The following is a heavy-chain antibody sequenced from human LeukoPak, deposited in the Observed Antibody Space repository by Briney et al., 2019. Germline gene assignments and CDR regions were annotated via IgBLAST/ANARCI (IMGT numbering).Heavy chain of an antibody. CDR2: ISSSGSTI. V-gene: IGHV3-48*03. J-gene: IGHJ4*02. CDR3: AITSGYAHYYFDY. D-gene: IGHD5-12*01. CDR1: GFTFSSYE. Sequence: GGSLRLSCAASGFTFSSYEMNWVRQAPGKGLEWVSYISSSGSTIYYADSVKGRFTISRDNSKNTLYLQMNSLRAEDTAVYYCAITSGYAHYYFDYWGQGTLVTVSS.